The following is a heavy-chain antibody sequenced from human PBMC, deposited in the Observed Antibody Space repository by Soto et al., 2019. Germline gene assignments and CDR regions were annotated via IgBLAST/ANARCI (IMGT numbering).Heavy chain of an antibody. J-gene: IGHJ4*02. CDR2: ISAYNGNT. D-gene: IGHD3-10*01. CDR3: ARQNGDYYGSGSYYKGLDFDY. Sequence: QVPLVQSGAEVKKPGASVKVSCKASGYTFTSYGISWVRQAPGQGLEWMGWISAYNGNTNYAQKLQGRVTMTTDTSTSTAYMELRSLRSDDTAVYYCARQNGDYYGSGSYYKGLDFDYWGQGTLVTVSS. CDR1: GYTFTSYG. V-gene: IGHV1-18*01.